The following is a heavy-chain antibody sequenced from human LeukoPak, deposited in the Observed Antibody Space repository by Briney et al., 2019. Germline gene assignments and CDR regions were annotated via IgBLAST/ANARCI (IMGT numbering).Heavy chain of an antibody. CDR2: IYYSGST. Sequence: SETPSLTCTVSGGSISSSSYYWGWIRQPPGKGLEWIGSIYYSGSTYYNPSLKSRVTISVDTSKNQFSLKLSSVTAADTAVYYCARLANSGYDVDYWGQGTLVTVSS. V-gene: IGHV4-39*01. CDR1: GGSISSSSYY. CDR3: ARLANSGYDVDY. D-gene: IGHD5-12*01. J-gene: IGHJ4*02.